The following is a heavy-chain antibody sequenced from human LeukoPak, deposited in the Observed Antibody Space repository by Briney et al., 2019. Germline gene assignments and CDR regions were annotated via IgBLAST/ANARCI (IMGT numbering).Heavy chain of an antibody. J-gene: IGHJ4*02. V-gene: IGHV3-48*04. D-gene: IGHD6-6*01. CDR2: ISSTSTNI. CDR3: ARGGAARPDY. CDR1: GFTLSSYW. Sequence: PGGSLRLSCAASGFTLSSYWMNWVRQAPGKGLEWVSYISSTSTNIAYADSVKGRFTISRDNVKNSLYLQINSLRVEDTSVYYCARGGAARPDYWGQGTLVTVSS.